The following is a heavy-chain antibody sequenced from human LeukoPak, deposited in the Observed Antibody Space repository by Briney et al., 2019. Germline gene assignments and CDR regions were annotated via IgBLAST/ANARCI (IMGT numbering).Heavy chain of an antibody. CDR2: INPSGGST. Sequence: GASVKVSCKASGYTFTSYYMHWVRQAPGQGLEWMGMINPSGGSTSYAQKFQGRVTMTRDTSTSTVYMELSSLRSEDTAVYYCARGTFTMIVVVYNWFDPWGQGTLVTVSS. V-gene: IGHV1-46*01. J-gene: IGHJ5*02. CDR1: GYTFTSYY. CDR3: ARGTFTMIVVVYNWFDP. D-gene: IGHD3-22*01.